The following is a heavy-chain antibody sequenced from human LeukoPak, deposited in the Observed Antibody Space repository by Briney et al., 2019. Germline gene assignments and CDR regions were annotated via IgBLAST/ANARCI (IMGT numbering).Heavy chain of an antibody. V-gene: IGHV3-7*01. CDR2: IKQDGSEK. D-gene: IGHD3-10*01. Sequence: GGSMRLSCAASGFSFRNYWMSWVRQAPGKGLEWVADIKQDGSEKNYVDSVKGRFTISRDNAKNSLYLQMNSLRAEDTAVYYCARGPGRGNAFDIWGQGTMVTVSS. J-gene: IGHJ3*02. CDR3: ARGPGRGNAFDI. CDR1: GFSFRNYW.